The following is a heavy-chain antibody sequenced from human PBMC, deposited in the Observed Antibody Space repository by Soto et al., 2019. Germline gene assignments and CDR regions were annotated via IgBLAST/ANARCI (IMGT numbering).Heavy chain of an antibody. D-gene: IGHD3-22*01. CDR3: AGDWYDSSGCWFDP. V-gene: IGHV4-31*03. Sequence: SETLSLTCTVSGGSISSGGYYWSWIRQHPGKGLEWIGYIYYSGSTYYNPSLKSRVTISVDTSKNQFSLKLSSVTAADTAVYYCAGDWYDSSGCWFDPWGQGTLVTVSS. CDR1: GGSISSGGYY. CDR2: IYYSGST. J-gene: IGHJ5*02.